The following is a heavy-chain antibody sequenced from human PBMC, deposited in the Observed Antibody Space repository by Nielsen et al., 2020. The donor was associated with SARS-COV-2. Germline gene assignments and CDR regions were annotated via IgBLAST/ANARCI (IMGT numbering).Heavy chain of an antibody. Sequence: GGSLRLSCAASGFTFRSYGMHWVRQAPGKGLEWVAVIWYDGSNKYYADSVKGRFTISRDNSKNTLYLQMNSLRAEDTAVYYCARIGYCSGGSCYSYYYYGMDVWGQGTTVTVSS. D-gene: IGHD2-15*01. CDR3: ARIGYCSGGSCYSYYYYGMDV. V-gene: IGHV3-33*01. CDR2: IWYDGSNK. CDR1: GFTFRSYG. J-gene: IGHJ6*02.